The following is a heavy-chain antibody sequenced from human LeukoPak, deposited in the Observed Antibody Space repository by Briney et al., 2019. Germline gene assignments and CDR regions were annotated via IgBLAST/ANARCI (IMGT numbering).Heavy chain of an antibody. J-gene: IGHJ4*02. CDR2: INPNSGGT. CDR3: ASSMVRGVPWYFDY. V-gene: IGHV1-2*02. D-gene: IGHD3-10*01. CDR1: GYTFTGYY. Sequence: ASVKVSCKASGYTFTGYYMHWVRQAPGQGLEWMGWINPNSGGTNYAQKFQGRVTMTRDTSISTAYMELTRLRSDDTAAYYCASSMVRGVPWYFDYWGQGTLVTVSS.